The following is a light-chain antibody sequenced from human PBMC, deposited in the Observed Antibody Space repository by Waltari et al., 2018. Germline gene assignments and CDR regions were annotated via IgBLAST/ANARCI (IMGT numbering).Light chain of an antibody. Sequence: DIQLTQSPSSLSASVGDRVTINCRASRSISTYLNWYQQKPGNAPKVLMFSTSILQSGVPSRFSGSGSGTDFTLTISSLQPEDFATYYCQQSYTTPPTFGQGTKVEIK. CDR1: RSISTY. J-gene: IGKJ1*01. V-gene: IGKV1-39*01. CDR2: STS. CDR3: QQSYTTPPT.